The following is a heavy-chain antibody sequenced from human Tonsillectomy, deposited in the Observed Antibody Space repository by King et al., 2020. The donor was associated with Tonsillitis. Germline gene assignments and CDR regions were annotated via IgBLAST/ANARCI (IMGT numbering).Heavy chain of an antibody. CDR1: GFTFSSYA. J-gene: IGHJ4*02. Sequence: VQLVESGGGLVQPGGSLRLSCAASGFTFSSYAMSWVRQAPGKGLEWVSAISGSGVSTYYADSVKGRFTISRDNSKNTLYLQMNSLRAEDTAVYYCAKASSNYDILTGYYYFDYWGQGTLVTVSS. D-gene: IGHD3-9*01. CDR3: AKASSNYDILTGYYYFDY. CDR2: ISGSGVST. V-gene: IGHV3-23*04.